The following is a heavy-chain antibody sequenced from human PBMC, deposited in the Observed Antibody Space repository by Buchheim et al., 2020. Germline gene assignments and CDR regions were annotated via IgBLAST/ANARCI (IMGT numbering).Heavy chain of an antibody. CDR1: GGSISSYY. CDR3: ARQGHYGDYDN. Sequence: QVQPQESGPGLVKPSETLSLTCTVSGGSISSYYWSWIRQPPGGGLECIACILYSWSTNYNHTRKSRVTISVDRSKHQYSVHVTSVTAADTAVYYCARQGHYGDYDNWGQGTL. V-gene: IGHV4-59*08. J-gene: IGHJ4*02. D-gene: IGHD4-17*01. CDR2: ILYSWST.